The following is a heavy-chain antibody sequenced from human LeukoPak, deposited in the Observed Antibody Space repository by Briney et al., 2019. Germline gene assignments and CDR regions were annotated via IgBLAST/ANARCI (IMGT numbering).Heavy chain of an antibody. D-gene: IGHD6-13*01. V-gene: IGHV4-34*01. CDR3: ARRGSSSWYSAFDP. J-gene: IGHJ5*02. Sequence: SETLSLTCTVSGGSISSYYWSWIRQPPGKGLEWIGEINHSGSTNYNPSLKSRVTISVDTSKNQFSLKLSSVTAADTAVYYCARRGSSSWYSAFDPWGQGTLVTVSS. CDR1: GGSISSYY. CDR2: INHSGST.